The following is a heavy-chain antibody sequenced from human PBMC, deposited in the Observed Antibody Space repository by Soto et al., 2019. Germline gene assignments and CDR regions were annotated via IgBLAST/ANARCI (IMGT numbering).Heavy chain of an antibody. V-gene: IGHV1-2*04. Sequence: ASVKVSCKASGYTFTGYYMHWVRQAPGQGLEWMGWVNPNSGGTNYAQKFQGWVTMTRDTSISTAYMELSRLRSDDTAVYYCARDGYYDILSGYRPHYYYGMDVWGQGTTVPVSS. CDR3: ARDGYYDILSGYRPHYYYGMDV. CDR1: GYTFTGYY. CDR2: VNPNSGGT. D-gene: IGHD3-9*01. J-gene: IGHJ6*02.